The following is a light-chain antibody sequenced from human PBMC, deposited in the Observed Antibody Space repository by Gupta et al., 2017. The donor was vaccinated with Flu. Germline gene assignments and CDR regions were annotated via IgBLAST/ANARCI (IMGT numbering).Light chain of an antibody. CDR1: SSNIRSNT. CDR2: TNN. Sequence: HSVLTQPPSASETPGQRVTISCSGSSSNIRSNTVNWYQQLPGTAPKVLIYTNNQRPSGVPDRFSGSKSGTSASLAISGLQSEDEADYYCAAWDDSLNGYVFGTGTKVTVL. CDR3: AAWDDSLNGYV. J-gene: IGLJ1*01. V-gene: IGLV1-44*01.